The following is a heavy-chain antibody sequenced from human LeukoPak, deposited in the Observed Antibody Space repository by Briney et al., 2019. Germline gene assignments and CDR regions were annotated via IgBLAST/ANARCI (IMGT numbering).Heavy chain of an antibody. V-gene: IGHV4-34*01. Sequence: SETLSLTCAVYGGSFSGYYWSWTRQPPGKGLEWIGEINHSGSTNYNPSLKSRVTISVDTSKNQFSLKLSSVTAADTAVYYCARYLRRPYYFDYWGQGTLVTVSS. CDR1: GGSFSGYY. J-gene: IGHJ4*02. CDR2: INHSGST. CDR3: ARYLRRPYYFDY.